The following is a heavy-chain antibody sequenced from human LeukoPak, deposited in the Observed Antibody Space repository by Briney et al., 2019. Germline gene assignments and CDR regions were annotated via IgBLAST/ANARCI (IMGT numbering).Heavy chain of an antibody. CDR3: ARLPTFYYDSSGYHYDY. V-gene: IGHV3-23*01. D-gene: IGHD3-22*01. CDR2: TAGSGISK. CDR1: GFTFYNYA. J-gene: IGHJ4*02. Sequence: GGSLRLSCVASGFTFYNYAMSWVRQAPGRGLEWASSTAGSGISKDYADSVKGRFTISKDKSKNTLYLQMDNLRAEDTGVYFCARLPTFYYDSSGYHYDYWGQGTLVTVSS.